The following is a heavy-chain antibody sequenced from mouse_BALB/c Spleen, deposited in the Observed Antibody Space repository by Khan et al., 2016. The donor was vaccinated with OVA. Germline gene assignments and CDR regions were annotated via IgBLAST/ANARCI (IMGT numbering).Heavy chain of an antibody. CDR1: GYAFTDYL. J-gene: IGHJ3*01. D-gene: IGHD3-2*02. V-gene: IGHV1-54*01. CDR2: INPGSGGT. CDR3: SRSGYGFGAY. Sequence: QVQLQQSGAELVRPGTSVTVSCKASGYAFTDYLIEWLKQRPGQGLEWIGVINPGSGGTHYNEEFMDRATLTADKSSSTAYMQLSSLTSDDSAVYFCSRSGYGFGAYWGPGTLVTVSA.